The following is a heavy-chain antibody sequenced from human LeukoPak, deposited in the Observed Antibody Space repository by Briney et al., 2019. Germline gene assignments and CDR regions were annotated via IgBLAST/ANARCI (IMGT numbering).Heavy chain of an antibody. CDR1: GFTFSDYY. V-gene: IGHV3-11*04. J-gene: IGHJ3*02. CDR3: ARVLEGENYYARGAFDI. CDR2: ISSSGSTI. Sequence: GGSLRLSCAASGFTFSDYYMSWIRQAPGKGLEWVAYISSSGSTIYYADSVKGRFTISRDNAKNSLYLQMNSLRAEDTAIYDCARVLEGENYYARGAFDIWGQGTMVTVPS. D-gene: IGHD3-22*01.